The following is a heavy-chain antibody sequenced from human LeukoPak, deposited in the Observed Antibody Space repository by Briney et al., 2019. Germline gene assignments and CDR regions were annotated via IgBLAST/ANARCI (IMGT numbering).Heavy chain of an antibody. CDR1: GGTFSSYA. D-gene: IGHD3-3*01. CDR2: IIPIFGTA. CDR3: ARDRGDFYFDY. Sequence: ASAKVSCKASGGTFSSYAISWVRQAPGQGLEWMGGIIPIFGTANYAQKFQGRVTITADESTSTAYMELSSLRSEDTAVYYCARDRGDFYFDYWGQGTLVTVSS. J-gene: IGHJ4*02. V-gene: IGHV1-69*13.